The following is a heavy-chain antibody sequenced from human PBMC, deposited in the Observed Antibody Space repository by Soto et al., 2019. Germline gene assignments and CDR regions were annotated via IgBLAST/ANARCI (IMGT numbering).Heavy chain of an antibody. J-gene: IGHJ4*02. Sequence: EVQLLESGGGLVQPGGSLRLSCAASGFTFSSFAMNWVRQAPGKGLEWVSAISGSSGHTYYADSVKGRFIISRDNSKNTLYLQMDSLSADDTAVYYCARGPSEYIWGSYLRYCDSWAQGSLVTVSS. CDR3: ARGPSEYIWGSYLRYCDS. CDR1: GFTFSSFA. V-gene: IGHV3-23*01. CDR2: ISGSSGHT. D-gene: IGHD3-16*02.